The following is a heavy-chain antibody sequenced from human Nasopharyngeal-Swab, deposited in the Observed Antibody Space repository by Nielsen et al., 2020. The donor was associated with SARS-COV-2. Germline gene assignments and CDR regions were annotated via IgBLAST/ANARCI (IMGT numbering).Heavy chain of an antibody. V-gene: IGHV7-4-1*02. D-gene: IGHD3-10*01. J-gene: IGHJ6*02. CDR1: GYTFTSYA. CDR3: AREERGVTLEGGYYYYGMDV. CDR2: INTNTGNP. Sequence: ASVKVSCKASGYTFTSYAMNWVRQAPGQGLEWMGWINTNTGNPTYAQGFTGRFVLSLDTSVSTAYLQISSLKAEDTAVYYCAREERGVTLEGGYYYYGMDVWGQGTTVTVSS.